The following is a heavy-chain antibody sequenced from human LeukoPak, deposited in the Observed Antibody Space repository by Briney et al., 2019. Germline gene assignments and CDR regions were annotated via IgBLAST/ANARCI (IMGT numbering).Heavy chain of an antibody. D-gene: IGHD3-10*01. J-gene: IGHJ4*02. CDR3: ARDGYYGSGSYDY. CDR2: IIPIFGTA. CDR1: GGTFTSYA. V-gene: IGHV1-69*05. Sequence: ASVKVSCRASGGTFTSYAISWVRQAPRQWLEWMGGIIPIFGTANYAQKFQGRVTITTDESTSTAYMELSSLRSEDTAVYYCARDGYYGSGSYDYWGQGTLVTVSS.